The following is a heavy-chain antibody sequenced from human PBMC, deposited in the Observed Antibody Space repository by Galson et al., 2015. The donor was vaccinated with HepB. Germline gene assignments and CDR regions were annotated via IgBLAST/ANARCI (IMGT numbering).Heavy chain of an antibody. CDR1: GFTFSSYW. D-gene: IGHD1-26*01. CDR3: ARGKRGSNYFDY. J-gene: IGHJ4*02. CDR2: IKQDGSEK. Sequence: SLRLSCAASGFTFSSYWMSWVRQAPGKGLEWVANIKQDGSEKYYVDSVKGRFTISRDNAKNSLYLQMNSLRAEDTAMYYCARGKRGSNYFDYWGQGTLVTVSS. V-gene: IGHV3-7*03.